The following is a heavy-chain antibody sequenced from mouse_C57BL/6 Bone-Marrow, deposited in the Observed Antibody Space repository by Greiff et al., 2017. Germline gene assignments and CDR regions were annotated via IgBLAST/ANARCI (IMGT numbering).Heavy chain of an antibody. CDR3: DRVALLLRGGDFYFDY. J-gene: IGHJ2*01. D-gene: IGHD1-1*01. CDR1: GFTFSDYY. V-gene: IGHV5-12*01. Sequence: DVHLVESGGGLVQPGGSLKLSCAASGFTFSDYYMYWVRQTPEKRLEWVAYISNGGGSTYYPDTVKGRFTISRDNAKNTLYMQLSRLKSEDSAMYSCDRVALLLRGGDFYFDYWGQGTTLTVSS. CDR2: ISNGGGST.